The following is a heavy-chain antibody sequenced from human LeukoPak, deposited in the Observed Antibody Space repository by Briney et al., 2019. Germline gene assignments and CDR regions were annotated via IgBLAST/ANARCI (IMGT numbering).Heavy chain of an antibody. CDR1: GFSFTSQG. J-gene: IGHJ6*02. CDR2: IWHDGSTK. Sequence: PGRSLRLSCAASGFSFTSQGMHWVRQAPGKGLEWVAVIWHDGSTKYYTDSVKGRFTISRDNSQNTLYLQMDSLRADDTAVYYCARGGGLDVWGQGATVTVSS. CDR3: ARGGGLDV. V-gene: IGHV3-33*01.